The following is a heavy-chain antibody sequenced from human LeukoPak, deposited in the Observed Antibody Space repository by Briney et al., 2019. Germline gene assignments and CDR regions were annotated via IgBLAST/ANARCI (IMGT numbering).Heavy chain of an antibody. D-gene: IGHD5-24*01. CDR2: INPNSGGT. Sequence: ASVKVSRKASGYTFAGYYMHWVRQAPGQGLEWMGWINPNSGGTNYAQKFQGRVTMTRDTSTSTAYMELSRLRSDDTAVYYCARGGDGYNYFYYYYMDVWGKGTTVTVSS. V-gene: IGHV1-2*02. CDR1: GYTFAGYY. J-gene: IGHJ6*03. CDR3: ARGGDGYNYFYYYYMDV.